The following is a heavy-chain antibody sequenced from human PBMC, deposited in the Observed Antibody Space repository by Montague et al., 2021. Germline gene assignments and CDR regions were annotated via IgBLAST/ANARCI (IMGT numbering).Heavy chain of an antibody. D-gene: IGHD2-15*01. Sequence: TLSLTCSVSGGSISSGGFYWSWIRQRPGKGPEWIGSIYDSGSTNYNPSLKSRLTLSLDTSKNQVSLRLTSVTAAETAVYYCARSRGYCSGGRCDTFDYWGQGTLVTVSS. CDR3: ARSRGYCSGGRCDTFDY. CDR2: IYDSGST. CDR1: GGSISSGGFY. V-gene: IGHV4-31*03. J-gene: IGHJ4*02.